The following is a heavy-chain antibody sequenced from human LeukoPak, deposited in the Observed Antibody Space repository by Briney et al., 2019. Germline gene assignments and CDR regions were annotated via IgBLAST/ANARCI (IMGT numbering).Heavy chain of an antibody. Sequence: GASVKVSCKASGYTFTGYYMRWVRQAPGQGLEWMGWINPNSGGTNYAQKFQGRVTMTRDTSISTAYMELSRLRSDDTAVYYCARDGDTIVGATLYDYWGQGTLVTVSS. CDR3: ARDGDTIVGATLYDY. V-gene: IGHV1-2*02. J-gene: IGHJ4*02. D-gene: IGHD1-26*01. CDR2: INPNSGGT. CDR1: GYTFTGYY.